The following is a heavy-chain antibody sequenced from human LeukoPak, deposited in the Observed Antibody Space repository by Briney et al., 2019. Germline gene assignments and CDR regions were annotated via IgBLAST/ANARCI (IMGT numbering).Heavy chain of an antibody. CDR1: GFTFDDYT. CDR3: AKEMATIFFDY. Sequence: GGSLRLSCAASGFTFDDYTMHWVRQAPGKGLEWVSLISWDGTNTYYADSVKGRFTISRDNSKNSLYLQMNSLRTEDTALYYCAKEMATIFFDYWGQGTQVTVSS. J-gene: IGHJ4*02. CDR2: ISWDGTNT. D-gene: IGHD5-24*01. V-gene: IGHV3-43*01.